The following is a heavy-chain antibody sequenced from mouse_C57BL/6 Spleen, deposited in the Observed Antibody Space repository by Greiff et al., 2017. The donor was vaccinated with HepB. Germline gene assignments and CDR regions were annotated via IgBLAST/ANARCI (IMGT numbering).Heavy chain of an antibody. J-gene: IGHJ4*01. CDR1: GYTFTSYW. D-gene: IGHD2-4*01. V-gene: IGHV1-55*01. CDR2: IYPGSGST. Sequence: QVQLQQPGAELVKPGASVKMSCKASGYTFTSYWITWVKQRPGQGLEWIGDIYPGSGSTNYHEKFKSKATLTVDTSSSTAYMQLSSLTSADSAVYYCARCDYDEVYYTAMDYWGQGTSVTVSS. CDR3: ARCDYDEVYYTAMDY.